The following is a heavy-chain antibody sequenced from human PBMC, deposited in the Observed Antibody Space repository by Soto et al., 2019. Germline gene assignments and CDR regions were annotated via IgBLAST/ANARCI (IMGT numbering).Heavy chain of an antibody. CDR2: IYTSGST. D-gene: IGHD5-12*01. Sequence: SETLSLTCTVSGGSISSYYWSWIRQPAGKGLEWIGRIYTSGSTNYNPSLKSRVTMSVDTSKNQFSLKLSSVTAADTAMYYCARPRGYSGYDVFDYWGLGTLVTVSS. CDR1: GGSISSYY. CDR3: ARPRGYSGYDVFDY. J-gene: IGHJ4*02. V-gene: IGHV4-4*07.